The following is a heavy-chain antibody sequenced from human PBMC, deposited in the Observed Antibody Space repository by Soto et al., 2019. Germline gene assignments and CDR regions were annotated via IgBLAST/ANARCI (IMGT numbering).Heavy chain of an antibody. D-gene: IGHD6-19*01. CDR1: GFTFSSYW. Sequence: GGSLRLSCAASGFTFSSYWMSWVRQAPGKGLEWVANIKQDGSEKYYVDSVKGRFTISRDNAKNSLYLQMNSLRAEDTAVYYCARDPGIAVAGADDWFDPWGQGTLVTVSS. V-gene: IGHV3-7*01. CDR2: IKQDGSEK. CDR3: ARDPGIAVAGADDWFDP. J-gene: IGHJ5*02.